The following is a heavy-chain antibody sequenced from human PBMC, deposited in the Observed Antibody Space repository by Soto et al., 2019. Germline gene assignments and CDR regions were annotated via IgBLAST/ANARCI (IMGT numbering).Heavy chain of an antibody. CDR1: GFTFSSYW. Sequence: GGSLRLSCAASGFTFSSYWMSWVRQAPGKGLEWVANIKQDGSEKYYVDSVKGRFTISGDNAKNSLYLQMNSLRAEDTAVYYCARDYDYIWGSYPDYWGQGTLVTVSS. CDR3: ARDYDYIWGSYPDY. CDR2: IKQDGSEK. D-gene: IGHD3-16*02. V-gene: IGHV3-7*01. J-gene: IGHJ4*02.